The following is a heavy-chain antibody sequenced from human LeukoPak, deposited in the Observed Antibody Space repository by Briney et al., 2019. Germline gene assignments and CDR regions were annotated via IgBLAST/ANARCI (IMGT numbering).Heavy chain of an antibody. CDR2: INPNSGGT. CDR1: GYTFTGYY. V-gene: IGHV1-2*02. Sequence: ASVKVSCKASGYTFTGYYMHWVRQAPGQGLEWMGWINPNSGGTNYAQKFQGRVTMTRDTSISTAYMELSRLRSDDTAVYYCATSSIAASSDGYFDCWGRGTLVTVSS. D-gene: IGHD6-13*01. CDR3: ATSSIAASSDGYFDC. J-gene: IGHJ4*02.